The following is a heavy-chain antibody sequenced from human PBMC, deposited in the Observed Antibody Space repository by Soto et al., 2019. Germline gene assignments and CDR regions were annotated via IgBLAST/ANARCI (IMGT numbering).Heavy chain of an antibody. CDR2: INHSGST. V-gene: IGHV4-34*01. D-gene: IGHD6-19*01. CDR3: KGYSSRWDHVRYNRFDP. CDR1: GGSFSGYY. Sequence: SETLSLTCAVYGGSFSGYYWSWIRQPPGKGLEWIGEINHSGSTNYNPSLKSRVTISVDTSKNQFSLKLSSVTAADTAVYYCKGYSSRWDHVRYNRFDPWGQGTLVT. J-gene: IGHJ5*02.